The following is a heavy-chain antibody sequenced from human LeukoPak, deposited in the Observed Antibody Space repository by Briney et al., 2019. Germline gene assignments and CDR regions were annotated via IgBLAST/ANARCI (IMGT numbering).Heavy chain of an antibody. CDR1: GDTFTSYD. CDR2: MNPNSGNT. V-gene: IGHV1-8*01. J-gene: IGHJ4*02. CDR3: ARISSIVAATRHVVRGLDY. Sequence: ASVKVSCKASGDTFTSYDINWVRHATGQGLELMGWMNPNSGNTGYAQKFQSRGTMTRNTSISTAYMELSSLRSEDTAVYYCARISSIVAATRHVVRGLDYWGQGTLVTVSS. D-gene: IGHD2-15*01.